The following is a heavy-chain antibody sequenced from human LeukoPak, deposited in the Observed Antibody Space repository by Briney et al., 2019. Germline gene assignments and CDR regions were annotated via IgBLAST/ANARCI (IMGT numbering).Heavy chain of an antibody. CDR1: GFTFSSYE. Sequence: GGSLRLSCAASGFTFSSYEMNWVRQAPGKGLEWVSFISSSGSTIYYADSVKGRFTISRDNAKKSLYLRMNSLRAEDTAVYYCARVGDYAGFWGQGTLVTVSS. CDR3: ARVGDYAGF. J-gene: IGHJ4*02. CDR2: ISSSGSTI. D-gene: IGHD4-17*01. V-gene: IGHV3-48*03.